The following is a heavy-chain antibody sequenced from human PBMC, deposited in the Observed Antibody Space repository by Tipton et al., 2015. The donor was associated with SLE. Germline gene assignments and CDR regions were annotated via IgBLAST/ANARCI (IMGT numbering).Heavy chain of an antibody. CDR1: GVSISTYY. CDR3: ARDEYRYDTTGYHLLGHFDF. CDR2: RYYSGNT. V-gene: IGHV4-59*01. J-gene: IGHJ4*02. D-gene: IGHD3-22*01. Sequence: TLSLTCSVSGVSISTYYWTWIRQSPGQGLEWIGSRYYSGNTKYNPSLKGRVTMLVDTSKNQFSLKLTSVTSADTALYYCARDEYRYDTTGYHLLGHFDFWGQGTLVTVSS.